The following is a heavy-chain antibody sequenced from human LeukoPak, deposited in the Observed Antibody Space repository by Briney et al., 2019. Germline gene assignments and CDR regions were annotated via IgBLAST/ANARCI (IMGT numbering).Heavy chain of an antibody. V-gene: IGHV4-61*01. CDR3: AREVGNYYDSSGYYYYYGMDV. D-gene: IGHD3-22*01. CDR2: IYYSGST. CDR1: GGSVSSGSYY. J-gene: IGHJ6*02. Sequence: KPSETLSLTCTVSGGSVSSGSYYWSWIRQPPGKGLEWIGYIYYSGSTNYNPSLKSRVTISVDTSKNQFSLKLSSVTAADTAVYYCAREVGNYYDSSGYYYYYGMDVWGQGTTVTVSS.